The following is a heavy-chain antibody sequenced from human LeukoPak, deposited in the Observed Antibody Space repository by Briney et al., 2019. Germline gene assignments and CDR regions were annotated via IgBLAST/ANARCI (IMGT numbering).Heavy chain of an antibody. CDR2: IQYSGTT. CDR1: GGSISSYY. Sequence: PSETLSLTCSVSGGSISSYYWSWIRQPPGKGLEWIGYIQYSGTTNYNPSLKSRVTISVDTSKNQFSLKLSSVTASDTAVYYCARQRGDSSGYYPRYYYYGMDVWGQGTTVTVSS. V-gene: IGHV4-59*08. CDR3: ARQRGDSSGYYPRYYYYGMDV. J-gene: IGHJ6*02. D-gene: IGHD3-22*01.